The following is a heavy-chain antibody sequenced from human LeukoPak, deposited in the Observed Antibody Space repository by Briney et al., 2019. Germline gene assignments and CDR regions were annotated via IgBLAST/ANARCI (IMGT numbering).Heavy chain of an antibody. CDR3: TTEGNDYGDYFDY. CDR1: GFTFSNAW. CDR2: IKSKTDGGTT. Sequence: GGSLRLSCAASGFTFSNAWMSWVRQAPGKGLEWVGRIKSKTDGGTTDYAAPVKGRFTISRDDSKNTLYLQMNSLKTEDTAVYYCTTEGNDYGDYFDYWGQGTLVTVSS. V-gene: IGHV3-15*01. J-gene: IGHJ4*02. D-gene: IGHD4-17*01.